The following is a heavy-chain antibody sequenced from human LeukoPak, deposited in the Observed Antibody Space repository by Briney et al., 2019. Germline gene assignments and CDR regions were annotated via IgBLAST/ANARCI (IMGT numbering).Heavy chain of an antibody. J-gene: IGHJ4*02. Sequence: ASVKVSCKASGYTFNTYFIHWVRQAPGQGLEWVGMINPSSGATTLAQKFQGRFSMTRDTSTSTVYLGVTSLRSEDTAMYYCASDMCGGDCYFDYWGQGTLVTVSS. D-gene: IGHD2-21*02. V-gene: IGHV1-46*02. CDR2: INPSSGAT. CDR1: GYTFNTYF. CDR3: ASDMCGGDCYFDY.